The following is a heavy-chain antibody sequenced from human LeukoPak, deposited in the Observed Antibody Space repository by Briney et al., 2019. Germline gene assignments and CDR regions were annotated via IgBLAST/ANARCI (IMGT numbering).Heavy chain of an antibody. CDR2: IWYDGSNK. Sequence: KAGGSLRLSCAASGFTFSSYGMHWVRQAPGKGLEWVAVIWYDGSNKYYADSVKGRFTISRDNSKNTLYLQMNSLRAEDTAVYYCARDRSFITGLWGDAFDIWGQGTMVTVSS. CDR3: ARDRSFITGLWGDAFDI. V-gene: IGHV3-33*08. J-gene: IGHJ3*02. D-gene: IGHD1-20*01. CDR1: GFTFSSYG.